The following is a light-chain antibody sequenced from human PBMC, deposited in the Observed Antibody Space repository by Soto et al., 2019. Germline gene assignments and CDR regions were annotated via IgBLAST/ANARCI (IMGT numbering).Light chain of an antibody. Sequence: QSALTQPASVSGSPGQSITISCTGTRSDVGGYKYVSWYQQHPGKAPKLMIYAVDTRPPGVSYRFSGFKFGNTASLTISGLQAEDEADYYCSSYTSSSSLVFGGGTKLTVL. J-gene: IGLJ3*02. CDR3: SSYTSSSSLV. CDR1: RSDVGGYKY. V-gene: IGLV2-14*01. CDR2: AVD.